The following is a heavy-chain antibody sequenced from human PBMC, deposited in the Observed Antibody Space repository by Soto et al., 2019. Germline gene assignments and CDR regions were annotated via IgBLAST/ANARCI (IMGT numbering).Heavy chain of an antibody. CDR2: IDPSDSDT. J-gene: IGHJ4*02. CDR3: ARLEYCSVGSCYGPMGY. D-gene: IGHD2-15*01. V-gene: IGHV5-10-1*01. Sequence: PGESLKISFKGSGYNFASFLISWVRQMPVKGLEWMGRIDPSDSDTNYSPSFQGHVTISADKSISTAYLQWNSLRASDTAMYYCARLEYCSVGSCYGPMGYCGQGTLVAFSP. CDR1: GYNFASFL.